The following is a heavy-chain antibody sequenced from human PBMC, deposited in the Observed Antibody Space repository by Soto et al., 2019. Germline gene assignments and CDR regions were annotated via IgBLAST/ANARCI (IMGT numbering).Heavy chain of an antibody. V-gene: IGHV1-18*01. CDR3: ASGARQQLANYYYYGMDV. CDR2: ISAYNGNT. CDR1: GYTFTSYG. J-gene: IGHJ6*02. D-gene: IGHD6-13*01. Sequence: QVQLVQSGAEVKKPGASVKVSCKASGYTFTSYGISWVRQAPGQGLEWMGWISAYNGNTNYAQKLQGRVTMTTDTSTSTAYMELRSLRSDATAVYYWASGARQQLANYYYYGMDVWGQGTTVTVSS.